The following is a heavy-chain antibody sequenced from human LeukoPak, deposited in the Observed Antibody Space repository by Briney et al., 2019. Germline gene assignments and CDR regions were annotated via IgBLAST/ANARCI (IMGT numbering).Heavy chain of an antibody. V-gene: IGHV1-18*01. D-gene: IGHD4-17*01. J-gene: IGHJ4*02. CDR3: ASGWAHGDYVHDY. CDR1: AYTFTIYG. CDR2: ISAYNGNT. Sequence: ASVTVSFTSSAYTFTIYGLSWVRHAPGQGLEWMGWISAYNGNTNYAQKLQGRVTMTTDTSTSTAYMELRSLRSDDTAVYHCASGWAHGDYVHDYWGQGTLVTVSS.